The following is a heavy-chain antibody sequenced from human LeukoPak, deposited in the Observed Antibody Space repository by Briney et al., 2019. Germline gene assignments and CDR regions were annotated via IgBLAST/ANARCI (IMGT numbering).Heavy chain of an antibody. D-gene: IGHD2-15*01. CDR2: ITGSGGSI. Sequence: GGSLRLSCAASGFTFSSNVMSWVRRAPGKGLEWVSSITGSGGSIYYADSVKGRFTSSRDNSKNTLYLQMNSLRAEDTAVYYCAKEACSGGSCYSVDYWGQGTLVTVSS. J-gene: IGHJ4*02. V-gene: IGHV3-23*01. CDR3: AKEACSGGSCYSVDY. CDR1: GFTFSSNV.